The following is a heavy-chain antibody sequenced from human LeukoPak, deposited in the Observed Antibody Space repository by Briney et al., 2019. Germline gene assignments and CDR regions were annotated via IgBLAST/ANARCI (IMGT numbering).Heavy chain of an antibody. Sequence: SETLSLTCAVYGGSFSGYCWSWIRQPPGKGLEWIGEINHSGSTNYNPSLKSRVTISVDTSKNQFSLKLSSVTAADTAVYYCTRVGDYYDSSGYYSPFDYWGQGPLVTVSS. CDR2: INHSGST. CDR3: TRVGDYYDSSGYYSPFDY. J-gene: IGHJ4*02. CDR1: GGSFSGYC. D-gene: IGHD3-22*01. V-gene: IGHV4-34*01.